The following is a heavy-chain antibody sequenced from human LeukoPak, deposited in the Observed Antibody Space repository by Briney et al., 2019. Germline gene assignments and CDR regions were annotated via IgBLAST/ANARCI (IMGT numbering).Heavy chain of an antibody. Sequence: GGSLRLSCAASGFTFSSYEMNWVRQAPGKGLEWVSYISSSASTKYYAGSVKGRFTISRDNAKNSLYLQMNSLRAEDTAVYYCARGAMAGPFDYWGQGTLVIVSS. D-gene: IGHD5-18*01. J-gene: IGHJ4*02. CDR2: ISSSASTK. CDR1: GFTFSSYE. V-gene: IGHV3-48*03. CDR3: ARGAMAGPFDY.